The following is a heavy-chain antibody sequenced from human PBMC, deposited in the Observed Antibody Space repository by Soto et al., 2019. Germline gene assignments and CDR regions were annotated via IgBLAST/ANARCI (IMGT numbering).Heavy chain of an antibody. CDR1: GFTFSSYG. V-gene: IGHV3-30*18. CDR2: ISYDGSNK. Sequence: GESLKISCAASGFTFSSYGMHWVRQAPGKGLEWVAVISYDGSNKYYADSVKGRFTISRDNSKNTLYLQMNSLRAEDTAVYYCAKDPPPSGYYYYYMDVWGKGTTVTVSS. CDR3: AKDPPPSGYYYYYMDV. J-gene: IGHJ6*03. D-gene: IGHD3-10*01.